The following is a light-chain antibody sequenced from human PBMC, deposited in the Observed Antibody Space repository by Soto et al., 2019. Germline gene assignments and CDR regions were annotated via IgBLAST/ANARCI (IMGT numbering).Light chain of an antibody. CDR2: GNN. CDR1: SSNIGAGYE. CDR3: QSYDSSLSGHV. J-gene: IGLJ1*01. V-gene: IGLV1-40*01. Sequence: QAVVTQPPSVSGAPGQRVTIPCTGSSSNIGAGYEVHWYQQFPGTAPKLLIYGNNNRPSGGPDRFSGSKSGTSASLAITGLQAEDEADYYCQSYDSSLSGHVFGTGTQLTVL.